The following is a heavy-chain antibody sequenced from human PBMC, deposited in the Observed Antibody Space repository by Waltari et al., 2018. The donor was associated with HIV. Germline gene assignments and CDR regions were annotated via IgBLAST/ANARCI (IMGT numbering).Heavy chain of an antibody. J-gene: IGHJ5*02. CDR3: VRNLWFGEIRWFDP. Sequence: QVQLQESGPGLVRPSETLSLTCTFPGGSFTSYYWTWVRQAAGKGLEWIGRIYYTGNTNYNPSLKSRVTMSVDTYNNQFSLRLSSVTAADTAVYYCVRNLWFGEIRWFDPWGQGTLVTVSS. CDR2: IYYTGNT. D-gene: IGHD3-10*01. V-gene: IGHV4-4*07. CDR1: GGSFTSYY.